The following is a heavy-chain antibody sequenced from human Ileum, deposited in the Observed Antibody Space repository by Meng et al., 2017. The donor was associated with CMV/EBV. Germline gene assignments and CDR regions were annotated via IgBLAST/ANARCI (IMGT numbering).Heavy chain of an antibody. CDR3: ARRGGYTGFDLDY. CDR2: LSAGDCDT. CDR1: GVTLRPLV. J-gene: IGHJ4*02. V-gene: IGHV3-23*01. Sequence: ASGVTLRPLVLFCVRQAPGWVLELFSALSAGDCDTVYAGCVKGRFTISRDNYKNILYLQMNSLRPEDAAVYFCARRGGYTGFDLDYWGQGTLVTVSS. D-gene: IGHD5-12*01.